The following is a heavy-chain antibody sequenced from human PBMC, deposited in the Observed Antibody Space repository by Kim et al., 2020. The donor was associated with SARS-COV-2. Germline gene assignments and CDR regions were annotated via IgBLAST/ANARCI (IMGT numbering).Heavy chain of an antibody. CDR1: GGSISSSNYY. CDR2: IYYSGST. V-gene: IGHV4-39*01. Sequence: SETLSLTCTVSGGSISSSNYYWGWIRQPPGKGLEWIGSIYYSGSTYYNPSLKSRVTISVDTSKNQFSLKLTSVTAADTAVYYCARSDCSSTRCYAVDAFDIWGQGTSVTVSS. CDR3: ARSDCSSTRCYAVDAFDI. D-gene: IGHD2-2*01. J-gene: IGHJ3*02.